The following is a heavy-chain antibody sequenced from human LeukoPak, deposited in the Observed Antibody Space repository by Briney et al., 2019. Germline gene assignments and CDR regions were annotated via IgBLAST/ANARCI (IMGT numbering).Heavy chain of an antibody. V-gene: IGHV3-23*01. CDR3: AKFLRYYDSSGYYYFDY. Sequence: GGSLRLSCAASGFTFSSYAMSWVRQAPGKGLEWVSAISGSGGSTYYADSVKGRFTISRDNSKNTLYLQMNSLRAEDTAVYYCAKFLRYYDSSGYYYFDYWGQGTLVTVSS. D-gene: IGHD3-22*01. CDR2: ISGSGGST. J-gene: IGHJ4*02. CDR1: GFTFSSYA.